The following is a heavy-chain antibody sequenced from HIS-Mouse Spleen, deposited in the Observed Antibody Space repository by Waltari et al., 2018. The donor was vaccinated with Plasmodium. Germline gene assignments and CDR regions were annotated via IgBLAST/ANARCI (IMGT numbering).Heavy chain of an antibody. CDR3: ARDRTEIRADAFDI. J-gene: IGHJ3*02. Sequence: QVQLQESGPGLVKPSQTLSLPCTVSGGSISSGGYSLSWIRQHPGKGLEWIGYIYYSGSTYYNPSLKSRVTISVDTSKNQFSLKLSSVTAADTAVYYCARDRTEIRADAFDIWGQGTMVTVSS. CDR1: GGSISSGGYS. CDR2: IYYSGST. D-gene: IGHD3-3*01. V-gene: IGHV4-31*03.